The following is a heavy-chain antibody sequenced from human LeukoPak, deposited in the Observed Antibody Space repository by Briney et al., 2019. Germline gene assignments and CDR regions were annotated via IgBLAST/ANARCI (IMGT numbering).Heavy chain of an antibody. CDR2: IKEDGSEK. Sequence: GGSLRLSCAASGFTFSNYWMTWVRQAPGKGLEQVASIKEDGSEKYFVDSVKGRFTISRDNANNSVSLQMNSLRAEDTGVYYCAREMTDNSGLEAYFDYWGQGTLVTVSS. J-gene: IGHJ4*02. D-gene: IGHD6-19*01. V-gene: IGHV3-7*01. CDR3: AREMTDNSGLEAYFDY. CDR1: GFTFSNYW.